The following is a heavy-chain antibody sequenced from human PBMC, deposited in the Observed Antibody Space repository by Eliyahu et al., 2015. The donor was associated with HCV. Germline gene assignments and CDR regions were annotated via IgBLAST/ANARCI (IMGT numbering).Heavy chain of an antibody. D-gene: IGHD2-15*01. CDR2: VYYTGST. J-gene: IGHJ4*02. CDR3: ARHASSTWPCDC. CDR1: GGSIGSYY. V-gene: IGHV4-59*08. Sequence: QVQLQESGPGLVKPSETLSLTCTVSGGSIGSYYWSWIRQPPGKALEWIGYVYYTGSTQYNPSLKSRVTISLDTSNNQFSLSLSSVTAADTAVYYCARHASSTWPCDCWGQGTLVNVSS.